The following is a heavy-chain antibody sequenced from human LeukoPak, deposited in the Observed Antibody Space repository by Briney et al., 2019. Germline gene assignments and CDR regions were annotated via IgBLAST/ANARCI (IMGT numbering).Heavy chain of an antibody. V-gene: IGHV3-23*01. CDR1: GFTFSSYA. Sequence: PGGSLRLSCAASGFTFSSYAMSWVRQAPGKGLEWVSAISGSGGSTYYADSVKGRFTISRDNSKNTLYLQMSSLRAEDTAVYYCAKDKWLGKVPFDYWGQGTLVTVSS. J-gene: IGHJ4*02. CDR2: ISGSGGST. CDR3: AKDKWLGKVPFDY. D-gene: IGHD6-19*01.